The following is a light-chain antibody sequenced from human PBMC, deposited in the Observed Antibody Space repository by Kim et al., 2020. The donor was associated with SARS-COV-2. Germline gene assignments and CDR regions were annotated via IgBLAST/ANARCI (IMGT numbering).Light chain of an antibody. CDR1: SSDVGGYNY. Sequence: GQSATISCTGTSSDVGGYNYVSWYQQHPGKAPKLMIYDVSKRPSGVPDRFSGSKSGNTASLTISGLQAEDEADYYCCSYAGSYTYGFGTGTKVTVL. V-gene: IGLV2-11*01. CDR2: DVS. CDR3: CSYAGSYTYG. J-gene: IGLJ1*01.